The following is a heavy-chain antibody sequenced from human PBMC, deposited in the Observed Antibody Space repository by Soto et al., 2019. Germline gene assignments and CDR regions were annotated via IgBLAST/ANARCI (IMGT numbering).Heavy chain of an antibody. Sequence: QTLSFTCAISGDSVPSNSAALNLIRESPSRGLEWLGRTYYKSKWNNDYALSVKSRITINPDTSKNQFSLHLYSVTPEDTAVYYCTGITWFRGMDVWGQGTPVTVSS. J-gene: IGHJ6*02. V-gene: IGHV6-1*01. CDR3: TGITWFRGMDV. CDR1: GDSVPSNSAA. D-gene: IGHD3-10*01. CDR2: TYYKSKWNN.